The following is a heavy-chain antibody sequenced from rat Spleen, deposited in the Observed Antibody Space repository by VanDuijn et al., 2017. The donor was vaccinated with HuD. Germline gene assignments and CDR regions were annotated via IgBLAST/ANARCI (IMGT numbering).Heavy chain of an antibody. Sequence: EVQLVESGGGLVQPGRSLKFSCAASGFTFSHYYMAWVRQAPTKGLEWVAYISTGGGNTYYRDSVKGRFTISRDNAKNTLYLQMDSLRSEDTATYYCARGGYNYGWFAYWGQGTLVTVSS. CDR1: GFTFSHYY. CDR2: ISTGGGNT. V-gene: IGHV5S23*01. D-gene: IGHD1-9*01. CDR3: ARGGYNYGWFAY. J-gene: IGHJ3*01.